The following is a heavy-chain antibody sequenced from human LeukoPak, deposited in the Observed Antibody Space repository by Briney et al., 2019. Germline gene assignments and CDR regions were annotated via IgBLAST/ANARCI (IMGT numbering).Heavy chain of an antibody. CDR1: GFTFSSYG. Sequence: AGGSRRLSCAASGFTFSSYGMHWVRRAPGKGLGWVAFLRYDGSNKYYADSVKGRFTISRDNSKNTLYLQMNSLRAEDTAVYYCAKDFVSVVVAAALHYWGQGTLVTVSS. CDR3: AKDFVSVVVAAALHY. V-gene: IGHV3-30*02. CDR2: LRYDGSNK. D-gene: IGHD2-15*01. J-gene: IGHJ4*02.